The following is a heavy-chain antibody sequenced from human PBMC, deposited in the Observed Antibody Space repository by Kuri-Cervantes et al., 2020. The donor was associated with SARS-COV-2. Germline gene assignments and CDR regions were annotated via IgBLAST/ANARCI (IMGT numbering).Heavy chain of an antibody. D-gene: IGHD6-19*01. CDR2: IIPILGIA. V-gene: IGHV1-69*04. Sequence: SVKVSCKASGVTFSSYAISWVRQAPGQGLEWMGRIIPILGIANYAQKFQGRVTITADKSTSTAYMELSSLRSEDTAVYYCARTVAGILTFDPWGQGTLVTVSS. J-gene: IGHJ5*02. CDR3: ARTVAGILTFDP. CDR1: GVTFSSYA.